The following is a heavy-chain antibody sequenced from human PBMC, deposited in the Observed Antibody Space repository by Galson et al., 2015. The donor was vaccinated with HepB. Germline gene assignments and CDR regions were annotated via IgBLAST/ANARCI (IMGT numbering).Heavy chain of an antibody. CDR1: GFTFSHYT. V-gene: IGHV3-30*04. D-gene: IGHD3-10*01. Sequence: SLRLSCAASGFTFSHYTLHWVRQAPGKGLEWVALISFDGGNRYYADSVKGHFSISRDDSQNTVYLQMNRLRLEDTGLYYCARDLNLYGSGTNLGYWGQGTLVTVSS. CDR2: ISFDGGNR. J-gene: IGHJ4*02. CDR3: ARDLNLYGSGTNLGY.